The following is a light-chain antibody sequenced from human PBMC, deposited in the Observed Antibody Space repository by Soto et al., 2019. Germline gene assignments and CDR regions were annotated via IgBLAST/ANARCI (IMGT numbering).Light chain of an antibody. J-gene: IGKJ1*01. CDR1: QSPLNMDGKTY. Sequence: DIVMTQTPLSSPVTLGQPASVTARLSQSPLNMDGKTYLSWLHQRPGQPPRLLIYKISDRFSGVPDRFSGSGAGTDFTLKISRVEAEDVGVYYCMQATQFPWTFGQGTKVEIK. CDR2: KIS. CDR3: MQATQFPWT. V-gene: IGKV2-24*01.